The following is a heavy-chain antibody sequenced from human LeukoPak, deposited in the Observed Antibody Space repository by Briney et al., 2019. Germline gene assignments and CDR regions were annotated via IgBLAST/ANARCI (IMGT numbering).Heavy chain of an antibody. CDR1: GGSISSSGNF. V-gene: IGHV4-39*01. CDR2: TYYSRNT. D-gene: IGHD5-24*01. Sequence: SETLSLTCTVSGGSISSSGNFWGWVRQPPGRGLEWIASTYYSRNTYYNPSLKSRVTISVDTSKNQFSLKLSSVTAADTAVYYCARHEEEDGYNAKTFDYWGQGTLATVSS. CDR3: ARHEEEDGYNAKTFDY. J-gene: IGHJ4*02.